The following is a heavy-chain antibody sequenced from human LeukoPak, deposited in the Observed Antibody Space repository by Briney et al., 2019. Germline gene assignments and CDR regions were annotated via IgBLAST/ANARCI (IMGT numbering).Heavy chain of an antibody. CDR1: GDSISGFY. CDR3: ARGLPSYGDYVDYYFYMDV. V-gene: IGHV4-4*07. D-gene: IGHD4-17*01. J-gene: IGHJ6*03. CDR2: IYTSGST. Sequence: SETLSLTCTVSGDSISGFYWSWIRQPAGKGLQWIGRIYTSGSTNYNPSLKSRVTMSVDMSTNEFSLTVRSVTAADTALYYCARGLPSYGDYVDYYFYMDVWGKGTTVTVSS.